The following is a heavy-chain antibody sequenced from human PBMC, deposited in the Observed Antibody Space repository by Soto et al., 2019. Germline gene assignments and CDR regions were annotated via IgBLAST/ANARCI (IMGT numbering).Heavy chain of an antibody. Sequence: EVQLVESGGGLVQPGGSLRLSCAASGFTVSNHYMAWVRQAPGKGLAWVSVIHTGGSTYYADSVKGRFSISRDNSKNTRYLQMSSLRAEDTAVYYCARDFYDLSYKFDYWGQGTLVTVSS. CDR1: GFTVSNHY. D-gene: IGHD3-3*01. CDR2: IHTGGST. CDR3: ARDFYDLSYKFDY. J-gene: IGHJ4*02. V-gene: IGHV3-66*01.